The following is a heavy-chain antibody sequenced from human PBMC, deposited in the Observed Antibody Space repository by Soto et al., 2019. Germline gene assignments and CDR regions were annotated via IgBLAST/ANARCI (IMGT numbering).Heavy chain of an antibody. CDR2: IIPMFGTA. J-gene: IGHJ5*02. CDR3: ASGVVVVAASQLGWFDP. V-gene: IGHV1-69*01. D-gene: IGHD2-15*01. CDR1: GGTFSRDA. Sequence: QVQLVQSGAEVKNPGSSVKVSCKASGGTFSRDAISWVRQAPGQGLEWMGGIIPMFGTAKYVQKFQGRLTITADESTTPASMELRSLRSDEPAVYYCASGVVVVAASQLGWFDPWGQGTLVTVSS.